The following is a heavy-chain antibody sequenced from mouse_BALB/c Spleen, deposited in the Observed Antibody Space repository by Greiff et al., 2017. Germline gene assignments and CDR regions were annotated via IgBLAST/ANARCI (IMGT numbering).Heavy chain of an antibody. V-gene: IGHV1S26*01. D-gene: IGHD3-3*01. CDR3: ARMGDVGAY. J-gene: IGHJ3*01. CDR1: GYTFTSYY. Sequence: QVQLQQPGAELVKPGASVKLSCKASGYTFTSYYMYWVKQRPGQGLAWIGYINPSTGYTEYNQKFKDKATLTADKSSSTAYMQLSSLTSEDSAVYYCARMGDVGAYWGQGTLVTVSA. CDR2: INPSTGYT.